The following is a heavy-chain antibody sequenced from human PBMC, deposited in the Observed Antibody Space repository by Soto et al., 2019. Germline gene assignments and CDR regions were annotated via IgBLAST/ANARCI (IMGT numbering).Heavy chain of an antibody. CDR1: GFTFSSYG. Sequence: GGSLRLSCAASGFTFSSYGMHWVRQAPGKGLEWVAVIWYDGSNKYYADSVKGRFTISRDNSKNTLYLQMNSLRAEDTAVYYCARGRLPGNYYYYGMDVWGQGTTVTVSS. J-gene: IGHJ6*02. V-gene: IGHV3-33*01. CDR3: ARGRLPGNYYYYGMDV. CDR2: IWYDGSNK.